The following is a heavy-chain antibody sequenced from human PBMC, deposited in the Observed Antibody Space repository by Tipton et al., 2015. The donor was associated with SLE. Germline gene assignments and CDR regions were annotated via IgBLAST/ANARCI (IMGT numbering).Heavy chain of an antibody. CDR3: ARGTAMGH. V-gene: IGHV4-61*09. J-gene: IGHJ4*02. CDR2: IYTSGST. D-gene: IGHD5-18*01. Sequence: TLSLTCTVSGGSISSSSYYWSWIRQPAGKGLEWIGHIYTSGSTNYNPSLKSRVTISVDTSKNQFSLKLSSVTAADTAVYYCARGTAMGHWGQGTLVTVSS. CDR1: GGSISSSSYY.